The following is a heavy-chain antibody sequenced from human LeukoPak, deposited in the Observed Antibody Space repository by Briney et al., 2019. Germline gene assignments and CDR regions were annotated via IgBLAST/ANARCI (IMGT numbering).Heavy chain of an antibody. CDR2: INPNSGGT. CDR3: ARDRGYYDSSGYFNFDY. D-gene: IGHD3-22*01. CDR1: GYTFTGYY. Sequence: ASVTVSCKASGYTFTGYYMHWVRQAPGQGLEWMGWINPNSGGTNYAQKFQGRVTMTRDTSISTAYMELSRLRSDDTAVYYCARDRGYYDSSGYFNFDYWGQGTLVTVSS. V-gene: IGHV1-2*02. J-gene: IGHJ4*02.